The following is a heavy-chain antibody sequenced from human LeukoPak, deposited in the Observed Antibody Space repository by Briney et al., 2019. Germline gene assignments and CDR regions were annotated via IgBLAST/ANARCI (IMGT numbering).Heavy chain of an antibody. D-gene: IGHD6-19*01. V-gene: IGHV4-38-2*02. CDR2: IYHSGST. CDR1: GYSISSGYY. Sequence: SETLSLTCAVSGYSISSGYYWGWIRQPPGKGLEWIGSIYHSGSTYYNPSLKGRVTISVDTSKNQFSLKLSSVTAADTAVYYCARDQTGIAVAGTFDYWGQGTLVTVSS. J-gene: IGHJ4*02. CDR3: ARDQTGIAVAGTFDY.